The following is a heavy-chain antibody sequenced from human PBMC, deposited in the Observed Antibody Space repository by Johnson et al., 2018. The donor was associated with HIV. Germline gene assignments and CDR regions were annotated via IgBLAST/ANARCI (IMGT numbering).Heavy chain of an antibody. J-gene: IGHJ3*02. V-gene: IGHV3-20*04. Sequence: VQLLESGGGVVRPGGSLRLSCAASGFTFDDYGMSWVRQAPGKGLEWVSGINWNVGSTGYADSVKGRFTISRDNAKNSLYLQMNSLRAEDTALYYCARDFVAFGECTACDIWGQGTMVTVSS. CDR1: GFTFDDYG. D-gene: IGHD3-10*01. CDR3: ARDFVAFGECTACDI. CDR2: INWNVGST.